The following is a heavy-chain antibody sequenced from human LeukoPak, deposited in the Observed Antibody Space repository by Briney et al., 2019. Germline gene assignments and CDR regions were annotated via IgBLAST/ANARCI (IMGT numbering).Heavy chain of an antibody. CDR1: GFTFSSYS. D-gene: IGHD2/OR15-2a*01. V-gene: IGHV3-21*06. J-gene: IGHJ4*02. Sequence: GGSLRLSCAASGFTFSSYSMNWVRQAPGKGLEWVSSISSISSYIYYADSVKGRFTISRENTQNTLYLQMNSLRVEDTALYYCAREGPRGNSQFDYWGQGTLVTVSS. CDR2: ISSISSYI. CDR3: AREGPRGNSQFDY.